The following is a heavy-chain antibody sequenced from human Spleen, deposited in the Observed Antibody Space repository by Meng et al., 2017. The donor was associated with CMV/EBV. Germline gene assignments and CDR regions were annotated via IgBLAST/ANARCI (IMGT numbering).Heavy chain of an antibody. CDR1: EGTFRTYA. J-gene: IGHJ4*02. V-gene: IGHV1-69*05. D-gene: IGHD2/OR15-2a*01. Sequence: CKASEGTFRTYAVTWVRQAPGQGLEWMGRIIPVYGTTNYAQKFQGRVTITTDESTGTAYMELSSLRSEDAAFYYCARSCNGNTCPFDFWGQGTLVTVSS. CDR2: IIPVYGTT. CDR3: ARSCNGNTCPFDF.